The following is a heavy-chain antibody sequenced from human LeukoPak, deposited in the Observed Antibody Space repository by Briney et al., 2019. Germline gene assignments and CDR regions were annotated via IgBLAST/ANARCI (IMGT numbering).Heavy chain of an antibody. Sequence: PGGSLRLSCAASGFTFTSYSVNWVRQAPGKGLEWVSYISSSSRTIYYADSVKGRFTISRDSAKNSLYLEMNSLRDEDTAVYYCARGYYGDCTFDYWGQGTLVTVSS. CDR3: ARGYYGDCTFDY. CDR1: GFTFTSYS. V-gene: IGHV3-48*02. D-gene: IGHD4-17*01. CDR2: ISSSSRTI. J-gene: IGHJ4*02.